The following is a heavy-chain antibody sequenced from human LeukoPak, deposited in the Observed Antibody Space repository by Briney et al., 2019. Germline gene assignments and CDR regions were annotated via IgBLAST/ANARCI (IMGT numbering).Heavy chain of an antibody. V-gene: IGHV3-7*01. CDR3: VRDHRGSTSPYFDY. D-gene: IGHD2-2*01. CDR1: GFTFCNYW. J-gene: IGHJ4*02. CDR2: IKQDGSEN. Sequence: GGSLSVSSAPSGFTFCNYWMSSVRAAPGEGVEWVANIKQDGSENYYVDSVNGRFTVSRDDAKNSLYLQMNSLRAEDTAVYYCVRDHRGSTSPYFDYWGQGTLVTVSS.